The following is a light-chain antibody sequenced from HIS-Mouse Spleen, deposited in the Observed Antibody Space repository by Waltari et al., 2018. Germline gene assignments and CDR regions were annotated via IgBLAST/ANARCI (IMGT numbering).Light chain of an antibody. CDR1: NSNIGAGYE. Sequence: QSVLTQPPSVSGAPGQRVTISSTGSNSNIGAGYELAWYQQLPGTAPKLLIYGNSNRPSGVPDRFSGSKSGTSASLTISGLQAEDEADYYCCSYAGSSTWVFGGGTKLTVL. CDR2: GNS. J-gene: IGLJ3*02. V-gene: IGLV1-40*01. CDR3: CSYAGSSTWV.